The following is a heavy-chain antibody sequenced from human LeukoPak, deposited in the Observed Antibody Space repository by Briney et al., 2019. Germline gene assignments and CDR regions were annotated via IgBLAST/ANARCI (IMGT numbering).Heavy chain of an antibody. CDR3: ARGPVFRKSFDH. D-gene: IGHD2-21*01. CDR1: GGSISSYY. V-gene: IGHV4-34*01. CDR2: INHSGST. J-gene: IGHJ5*02. Sequence: SETLSLTCTVSGGSISSYYWSWIRQPPGKGLEWIGEINHSGSTNYNPSLKSRVTISVDTSKNQFSLKLSSVTAADTAVYYCARGPVFRKSFDHWGQGTLVTVSS.